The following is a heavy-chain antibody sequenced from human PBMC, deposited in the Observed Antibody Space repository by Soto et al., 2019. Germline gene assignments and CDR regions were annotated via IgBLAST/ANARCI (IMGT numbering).Heavy chain of an antibody. Sequence: PSEALSLTCTVSGGSISSSSYYWGWIRQPPGKGLEWIGSIYYSGSTYCNPSLKSRVTISVDTSKNQFSLRAEDTAMYYCAKDPEYRTSSLRNYFEYWGQGTPVTVSS. D-gene: IGHD6-6*01. CDR2: IYYSGST. V-gene: IGHV4-39*02. J-gene: IGHJ4*02. CDR3: AKDPEYRTSSLRNYFEY. CDR1: GGSISSSSYY.